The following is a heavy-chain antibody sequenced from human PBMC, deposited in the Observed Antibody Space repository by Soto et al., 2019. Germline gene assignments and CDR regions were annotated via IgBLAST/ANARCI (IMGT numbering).Heavy chain of an antibody. J-gene: IGHJ6*02. CDR3: ARDGRIPIFGDNYYYYDMDV. D-gene: IGHD3-3*01. V-gene: IGHV3-11*04. CDR1: GFTFCDYY. CDR2: ISSSSTI. Sequence: GGSLRLSCAASGFTFCDYYMNWVRQAPGKGLEWVSSISSSSTIYYADSVKGRFTISRDNAKNSLCLQMNSLRAEDTAVYYCARDGRIPIFGDNYYYYDMDVWGQGTTVTVSS.